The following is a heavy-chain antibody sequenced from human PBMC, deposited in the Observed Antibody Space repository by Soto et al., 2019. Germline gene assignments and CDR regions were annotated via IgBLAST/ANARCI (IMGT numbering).Heavy chain of an antibody. CDR3: ATRNWFDP. J-gene: IGHJ5*02. CDR1: GGSISSGGYS. Sequence: SETLSLTCAVSGGSISSGGYSWSWIRQPPGKGLEWIGYIYHSGSTYYNPSLKSRVTISVDTSKNQFSLKLSSVTAADTAVYYCATRNWFDPWGQGTLVTVSS. V-gene: IGHV4-30-2*01. CDR2: IYHSGST.